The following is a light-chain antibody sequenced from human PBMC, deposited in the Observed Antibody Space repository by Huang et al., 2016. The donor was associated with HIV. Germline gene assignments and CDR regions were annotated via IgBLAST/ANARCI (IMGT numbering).Light chain of an antibody. CDR2: WAS. CDR1: QSIFYSSNNRNY. V-gene: IGKV4-1*01. CDR3: QQYYNGPFT. Sequence: DIVMTQSPASLAVSLGERATINCKSSQSIFYSSNNRNYLAWYQQKPGQSPKLLIYWASTRESGVPDRFTGSGAGTDFSLSISSLQAEDVARYYCQQYYNGPFTFGQGTKLDIK. J-gene: IGKJ2*01.